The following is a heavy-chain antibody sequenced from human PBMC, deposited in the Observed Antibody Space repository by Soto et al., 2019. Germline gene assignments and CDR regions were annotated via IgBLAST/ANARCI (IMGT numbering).Heavy chain of an antibody. CDR2: IYPGDSDT. CDR3: ARQEGSSAGWFDP. Sequence: EVQLVQSGAEVKQAGESLKISCKGSGYSFTSYWIGWVRQMPGKGLEWMGIIYPGDSDTRYSPSFQGQVTISADKSIRTAYLQWSSLKAPDSAMYYCARQEGSSAGWFDPWGQGTLVTVSS. V-gene: IGHV5-51*01. D-gene: IGHD6-6*01. J-gene: IGHJ5*02. CDR1: GYSFTSYW.